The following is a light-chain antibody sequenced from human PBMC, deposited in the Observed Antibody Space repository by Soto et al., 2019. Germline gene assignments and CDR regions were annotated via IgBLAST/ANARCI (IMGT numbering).Light chain of an antibody. J-gene: IGKJ1*01. CDR1: QSISSW. CDR3: QQYNSYSGT. V-gene: IGKV1-5*01. Sequence: DIQMTQSPSTLSASVGDRVTITCRASQSISSWLAWYQQKPGKAPKLLVYDASSLESGVPSRFSGSGSGTEFTLTNSRLQTDDFATYYCQQYNSYSGTCGQGTKVEIK. CDR2: DAS.